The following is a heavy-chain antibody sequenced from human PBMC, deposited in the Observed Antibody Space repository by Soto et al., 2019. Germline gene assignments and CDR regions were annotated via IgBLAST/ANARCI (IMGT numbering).Heavy chain of an antibody. CDR1: GGTFSSYA. Sequence: QVQLVQSGAEVKKPGSSVKVSCKASGGTFSSYAISWVRQAPGQELEWMGGIIPIFGTANYAQKFQGRVTITADESRSTAYMELSSLRSEDTAVYYCARGDSSGYYYSGAFDIWGQGTMVTVSS. D-gene: IGHD3-22*01. J-gene: IGHJ3*02. V-gene: IGHV1-69*01. CDR2: IIPIFGTA. CDR3: ARGDSSGYYYSGAFDI.